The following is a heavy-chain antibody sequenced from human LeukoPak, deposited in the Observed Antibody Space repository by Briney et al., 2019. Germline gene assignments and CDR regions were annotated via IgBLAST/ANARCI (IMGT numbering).Heavy chain of an antibody. D-gene: IGHD5-12*01. CDR1: GFTISSYG. CDR2: ISYDGGSQ. J-gene: IGHJ4*02. Sequence: LPGGSLRLSCAASGFTISSYGMHWVRQAPGKGLEWVAVISYDGGSQYYADSVKGRFTISRDNSKNTLYLQMNSLRAEDTAVYYCAKGPHSGYVTYYFDYWGQGTLVTVSS. V-gene: IGHV3-30*18. CDR3: AKGPHSGYVTYYFDY.